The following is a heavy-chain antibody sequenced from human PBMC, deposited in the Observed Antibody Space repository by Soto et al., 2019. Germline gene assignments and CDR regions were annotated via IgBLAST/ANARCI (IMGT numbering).Heavy chain of an antibody. V-gene: IGHV4-61*08. Sequence: SETLSLTCTVSGGSISSGGYYWSWIRQPPGKGLEWIGDIYYGGSANYNPSLKSRVSISVDTSKNQFSLKLSSVTAADTAVYYCARGEAAMVGGSYYYHAMDVWGQGNTVTVSS. D-gene: IGHD5-18*01. J-gene: IGHJ6*02. CDR1: GGSISSGGYY. CDR3: ARGEAAMVGGSYYYHAMDV. CDR2: IYYGGSA.